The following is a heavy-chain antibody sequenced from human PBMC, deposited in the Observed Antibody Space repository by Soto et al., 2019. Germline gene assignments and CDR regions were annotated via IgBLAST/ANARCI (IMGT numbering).Heavy chain of an antibody. D-gene: IGHD3-16*01. J-gene: IGHJ3*02. CDR3: ARHQGEQSAFDI. Sequence: PGESLKISCEASGYDFTFYWIGWVRQLPGKGLEWMGIIYPDDSDTRYSPSFQGQVTISADKSITTAFLQWSSLEASDTGMYYCARHQGEQSAFDIWGQGTMVTVSS. CDR2: IYPDDSDT. CDR1: GYDFTFYW. V-gene: IGHV5-51*01.